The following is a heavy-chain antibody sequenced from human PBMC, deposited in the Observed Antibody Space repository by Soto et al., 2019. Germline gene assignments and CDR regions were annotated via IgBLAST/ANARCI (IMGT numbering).Heavy chain of an antibody. CDR1: CGSISSYY. D-gene: IGHD5-12*01. CDR3: ARLGDGYNRY. CDR2: IYYSGST. J-gene: IGHJ4*02. V-gene: IGHV4-59*01. Sequence: PSETLSLTCTVSCGSISSYYWSWIRQPPGKGLEWIGYIYYSGSTNYNPSLKSRVTISVDTSKNQFSLKLSSVTAADTAVYYCARLGDGYNRYWGQGTLVTVSS.